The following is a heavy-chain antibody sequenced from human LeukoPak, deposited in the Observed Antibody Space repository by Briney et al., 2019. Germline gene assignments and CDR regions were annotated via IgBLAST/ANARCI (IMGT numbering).Heavy chain of an antibody. D-gene: IGHD3-10*01. CDR2: MHRGGNT. CDR1: GFTVSGNY. J-gene: IGHJ4*02. V-gene: IGHV3-66*01. CDR3: ARDPGYGLGVDYGDY. Sequence: GGSLRLSCAASGFTVSGNYMSWVRQAPGKGLEWLSVMHRGGNTYYADSVKGRFTISRDSSKNTVFLQMDSLRAEDTAVYYCARDPGYGLGVDYGDYWGQGTLVTVSS.